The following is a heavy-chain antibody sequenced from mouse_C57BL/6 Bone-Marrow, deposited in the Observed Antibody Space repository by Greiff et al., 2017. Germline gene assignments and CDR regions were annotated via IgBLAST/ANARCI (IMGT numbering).Heavy chain of an antibody. D-gene: IGHD1-1*02. Sequence: QVQLQQSGAELARPGASVKMSCKASGYTFTSYGISWVKQRTGQGLEWIGEIYPRSGNTYYNEKLKGKATLTADKSSRTAYMELLSLTSEDSAVYFCARWGNGPWFAYWGQGTLVTVSA. CDR2: IYPRSGNT. J-gene: IGHJ3*01. CDR3: ARWGNGPWFAY. CDR1: GYTFTSYG. V-gene: IGHV1-81*01.